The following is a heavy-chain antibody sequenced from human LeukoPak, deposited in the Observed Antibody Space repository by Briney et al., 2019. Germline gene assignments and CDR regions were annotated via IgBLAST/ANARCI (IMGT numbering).Heavy chain of an antibody. V-gene: IGHV4-34*01. CDR3: ARQGYLGATTV. D-gene: IGHD1-26*01. CDR2: INHSGST. CDR1: GGSISSYY. Sequence: PSETLSLTCTVSGGSISSYYWSWIRQPPGKGLEWIGEINHSGSTNYNPSLKSRVTISVDTSKNQFSLKLSSVTAADTAVYYCARQGYLGATTVWGQGTLVTVSS. J-gene: IGHJ4*02.